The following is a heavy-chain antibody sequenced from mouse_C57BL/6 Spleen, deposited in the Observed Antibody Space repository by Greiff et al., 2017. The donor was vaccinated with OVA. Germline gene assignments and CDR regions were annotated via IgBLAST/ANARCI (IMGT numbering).Heavy chain of an antibody. CDR2: IDPEDGET. D-gene: IGHD1-1*01. V-gene: IGHV14-2*01. CDR1: GFNIKDYY. Sequence: VQLQQSGAELVKPGASVKLSCTASGFNIKDYYMHWVKQRTEQGLEWIGRIDPEDGETKYAPKFQGKATITADTSSNTAYLQLSSLTSEDTSVYYCVGYYGSSYRYFDVWGTGTTVTVSS. J-gene: IGHJ1*03. CDR3: VGYYGSSYRYFDV.